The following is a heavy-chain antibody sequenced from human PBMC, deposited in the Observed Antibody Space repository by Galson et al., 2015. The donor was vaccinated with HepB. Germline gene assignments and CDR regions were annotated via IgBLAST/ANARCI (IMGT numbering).Heavy chain of an antibody. Sequence: LRLSCAASGFTFSSYAMSWVRQAPGKGLEWVSAISGSGGSTYYADSVKGRFTISRDNSKNTLYLQMNSLRAEDTAVYYCAKMQESVATIYYYYGMDVWGQGTTVTVSS. CDR1: GFTFSSYA. J-gene: IGHJ6*02. V-gene: IGHV3-23*01. CDR3: AKMQESVATIYYYYGMDV. CDR2: ISGSGGST. D-gene: IGHD5-12*01.